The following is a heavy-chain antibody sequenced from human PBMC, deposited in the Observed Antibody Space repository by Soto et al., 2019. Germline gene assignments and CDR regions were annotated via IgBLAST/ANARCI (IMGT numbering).Heavy chain of an antibody. CDR2: IYYSGST. D-gene: IGHD1-26*01. V-gene: IGHV4-59*01. Sequence: QVQLQESGPGLVKPSETLSLTCTVSGGSISSYYWSWIRQPPGKGLEWIGYIYYSGSTNYNPSLKSRVTISVDTSKNQFSLKLSSVTAADTAVYYCAREGRSGSYSFGYWGQGTLVTVS. J-gene: IGHJ4*02. CDR1: GGSISSYY. CDR3: AREGRSGSYSFGY.